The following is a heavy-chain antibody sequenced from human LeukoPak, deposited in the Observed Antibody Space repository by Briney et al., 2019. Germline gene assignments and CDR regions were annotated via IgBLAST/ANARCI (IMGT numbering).Heavy chain of an antibody. CDR3: TKGPGDVLRYFDWLSRNDDAFDI. CDR1: GFTFSGSA. J-gene: IGHJ3*02. Sequence: PGGSLRLSCAASGFTFSGSAMHWVRQASGKGLEWVGRIRSKANSYATAYAASVKGRFTISRDDSKNTAYLQMNSLKTEDTAVYYCTKGPGDVLRYFDWLSRNDDAFDIWGQGTMVTVSS. D-gene: IGHD3-9*01. V-gene: IGHV3-73*01. CDR2: IRSKANSYAT.